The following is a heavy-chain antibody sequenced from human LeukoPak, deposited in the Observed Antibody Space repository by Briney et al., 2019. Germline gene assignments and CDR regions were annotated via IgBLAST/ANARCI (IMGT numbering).Heavy chain of an antibody. D-gene: IGHD2/OR15-2a*01. CDR3: ARAAFHDSFDI. J-gene: IGHJ3*02. CDR2: ISWDSSDI. V-gene: IGHV3-21*01. Sequence: GGSLRLSCVASAFTFSDYTMTWVRQAPGKGLEWVSSISWDSSDIFYADSLRGRLTISRDNAKNSLFLQIDSLEVEDTAVYYCARAAFHDSFDIWGQGTFVTVSS. CDR1: AFTFSDYT.